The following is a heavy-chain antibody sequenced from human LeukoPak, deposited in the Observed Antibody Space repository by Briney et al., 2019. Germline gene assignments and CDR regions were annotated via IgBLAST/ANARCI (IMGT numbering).Heavy chain of an antibody. Sequence: GSLRLSCAASGFTFSSYEMNWVRQAPGKGLEWVSGISGSGGSTYYADSVKGRFTISRDNSKNTLYLQMNSLRAEDTAVYYCAKVSVVVVAATFDYWDQGTLVTVSS. CDR3: AKVSVVVVAATFDY. J-gene: IGHJ4*02. V-gene: IGHV3-23*01. D-gene: IGHD2-15*01. CDR2: ISGSGGST. CDR1: GFTFSSYE.